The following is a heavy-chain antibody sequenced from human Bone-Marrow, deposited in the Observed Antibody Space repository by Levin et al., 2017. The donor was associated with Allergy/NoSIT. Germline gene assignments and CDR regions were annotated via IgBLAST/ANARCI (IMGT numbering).Heavy chain of an antibody. CDR3: VKGRAHSYFVDY. J-gene: IGHJ4*02. CDR1: GFAFGRHT. V-gene: IGHV3-23*01. Sequence: GGSLRLSCTASGFAFGRHTMTWFRQAPGDGLEFVSGINDRGDVTTYTDSVKGRFTISRDNSKNTLHLQMNSLRAADTALYFCVKGRAHSYFVDYWGQGTLVTVSS. CDR2: INDRGDVT. D-gene: IGHD3-9*01.